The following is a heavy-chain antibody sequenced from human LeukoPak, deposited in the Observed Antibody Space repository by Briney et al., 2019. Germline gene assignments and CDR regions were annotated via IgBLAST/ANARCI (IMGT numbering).Heavy chain of an antibody. J-gene: IGHJ4*02. CDR2: IYSGGST. CDR1: GFTVSSNY. D-gene: IGHD6-13*01. Sequence: GGSLRLSCAASGFTVSSNYMSWVRQAPGKGLEWVSVIYSGGSTYYADSMKGRFTISRDNSKNTLYLQMNSLRAEDTAVYYCARDAAAGTEYYFDYWGQGTLVTVSS. V-gene: IGHV3-66*01. CDR3: ARDAAAGTEYYFDY.